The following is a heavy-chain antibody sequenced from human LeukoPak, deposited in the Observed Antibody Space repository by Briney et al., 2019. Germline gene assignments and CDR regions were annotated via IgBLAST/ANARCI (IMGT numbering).Heavy chain of an antibody. J-gene: IGHJ4*02. CDR2: INWNGDST. CDR1: GFTFDDYG. D-gene: IGHD3-10*01. CDR3: ARSGARSGSYFVPLDY. V-gene: IGHV3-20*04. Sequence: GGSLRLSCAASGFTFDDYGMSWVRQAPGKGLEWVSGINWNGDSTGYADSVKGRFTISRDNAKNSLYLQMNSLRAEDTALYYCARSGARSGSYFVPLDYWGQGTLVIVSS.